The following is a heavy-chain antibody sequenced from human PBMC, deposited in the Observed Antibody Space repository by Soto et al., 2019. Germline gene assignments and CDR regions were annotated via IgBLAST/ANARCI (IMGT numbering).Heavy chain of an antibody. D-gene: IGHD3-3*01. J-gene: IGHJ6*02. Sequence: QVQLQEPGPGLVKPSETLSLTCSVSGGSVTSYYWSWIRQPAGKGLEWIGRIYYTGDTKYSPSLQSRVTMSEDTSKNQVSLKLTSVTAADTAMYYCARDMRVFGGIDVWGQGTTVTVSS. V-gene: IGHV4-4*07. CDR1: GGSVTSYY. CDR3: ARDMRVFGGIDV. CDR2: IYYTGDT.